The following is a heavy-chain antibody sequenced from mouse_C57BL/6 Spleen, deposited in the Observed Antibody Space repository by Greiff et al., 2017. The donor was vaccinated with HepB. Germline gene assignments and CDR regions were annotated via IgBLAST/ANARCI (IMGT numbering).Heavy chain of an antibody. CDR3: ARGGHYYGSSRYFDV. V-gene: IGHV1-54*01. CDR1: GYAFTNYL. D-gene: IGHD1-1*01. CDR2: INPGSGGT. J-gene: IGHJ1*03. Sequence: QVHVKQSGAELVRPGTSVKVSCKASGYAFTNYLIEWVKQRPGQGLEWIGVINPGSGGTNYNEKFKGKATLTADKSSSTAYMQLSSLTSEDSAVYFCARGGHYYGSSRYFDVWGTGTTVTVSS.